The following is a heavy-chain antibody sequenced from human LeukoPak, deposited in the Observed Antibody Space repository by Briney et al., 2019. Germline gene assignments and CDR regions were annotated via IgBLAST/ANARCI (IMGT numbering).Heavy chain of an antibody. J-gene: IGHJ4*02. CDR3: AKGPSAAVEDLLDY. CDR2: ISYDGSKI. Sequence: GGSLRLSCAASGFTFSSYPLHWVRQAPGKGLEWVTLISYDGSKIYYADSVKGRFTISRDNSKNTLYLQMNSLRAEDTAVYYCAKGPSAAVEDLLDYWGQGTLVTVSS. V-gene: IGHV3-30-3*01. D-gene: IGHD6-13*01. CDR1: GFTFSSYP.